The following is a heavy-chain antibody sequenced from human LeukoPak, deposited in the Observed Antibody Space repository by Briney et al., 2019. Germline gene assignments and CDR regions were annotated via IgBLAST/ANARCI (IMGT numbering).Heavy chain of an antibody. J-gene: IGHJ4*02. CDR3: GSLGSGRSDY. Sequence: SETLSLTCAVYGGSFSGYYWSWIRQPPGKGLEWIGEINHSGSTNYNPSLKSRVTISVDTSKNQSSSKLSSVTAADTTVFYCGSLGSGRSDYGGQGTLVTVSS. D-gene: IGHD1-26*01. CDR1: GGSFSGYY. CDR2: INHSGST. V-gene: IGHV4-34*01.